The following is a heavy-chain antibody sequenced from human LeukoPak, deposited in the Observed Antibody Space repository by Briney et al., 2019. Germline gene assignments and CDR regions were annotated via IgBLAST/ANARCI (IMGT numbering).Heavy chain of an antibody. CDR3: ANVGVAAASPPFYLDV. CDR1: GFTFSNYA. D-gene: IGHD2-2*01. CDR2: MTSDGRT. Sequence: PGGSLRLSCAASGFTFSNYAMVWVRQAPGKGLDWVSAMTSDGRTFYADSVRGRVTISRDNSKNTLCLQMNSLGAEDTAEYFCANVGVAAASPPFYLDVWGKGTTVTVSS. V-gene: IGHV3-23*01. J-gene: IGHJ6*03.